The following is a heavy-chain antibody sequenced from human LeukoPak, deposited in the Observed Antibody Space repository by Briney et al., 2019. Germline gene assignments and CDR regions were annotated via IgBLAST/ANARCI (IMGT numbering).Heavy chain of an antibody. CDR2: ISASGGST. Sequence: GGTLRLSCAASGFTFSSYGMSWVRQAPGKGLKWVSDISASGGSTYYADSVKGRFTISRDNSKKTLHLQMNSLRAEDTAIYYCAKASSAGDSSSWNYWGQGILVTVSS. CDR3: AKASSAGDSSSWNY. CDR1: GFTFSSYG. D-gene: IGHD6-13*01. J-gene: IGHJ4*02. V-gene: IGHV3-23*01.